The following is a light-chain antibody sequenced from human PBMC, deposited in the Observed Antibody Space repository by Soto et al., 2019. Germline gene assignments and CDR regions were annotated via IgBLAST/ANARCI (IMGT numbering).Light chain of an antibody. CDR2: EVG. J-gene: IGLJ1*01. CDR3: CSYASGSIYV. CDR1: SSDVGAFNY. Sequence: QSALTQPASVSGSPGQSITISCTGTSSDVGAFNYVSWYLQYPGKAPKLMIYEVGNRPSGVSNRFSGSKSGNTASLTISGLQAEDEAAYYCCSYASGSIYVLGNGTKVTVL. V-gene: IGLV2-14*01.